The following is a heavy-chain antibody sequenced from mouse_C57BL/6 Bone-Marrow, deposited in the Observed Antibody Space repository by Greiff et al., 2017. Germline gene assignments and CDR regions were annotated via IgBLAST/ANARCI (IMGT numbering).Heavy chain of an antibody. J-gene: IGHJ2*01. V-gene: IGHV1-81*01. CDR2: IYPRSGNT. Sequence: QVQLQQSGAELARPGASVKLTCKASGYTFTSYGISWVKQRTGQGLEWIGEIYPRSGNTYYNEKFKGKATLTADKSSSTAYMELCSLTSEDSAVYFCARDSSGYPFDYWGQGTTLTVSS. CDR3: ARDSSGYPFDY. D-gene: IGHD3-2*02. CDR1: GYTFTSYG.